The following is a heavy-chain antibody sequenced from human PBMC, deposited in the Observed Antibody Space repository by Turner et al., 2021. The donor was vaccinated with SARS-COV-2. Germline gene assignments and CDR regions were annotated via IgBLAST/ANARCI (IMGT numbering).Heavy chain of an antibody. CDR3: ARRLVVQGTDDYSYYYGMDV. CDR2: IYYVGST. D-gene: IGHD3-22*01. J-gene: IGHJ6*02. V-gene: IGHV4-39*01. CDR1: GGSISSSSYY. Sequence: QLQLQESGPGLVKPSETLSLTCTVSGGSISSSSYYWGWRRQPPGKGLEWIWNIYYVGSTYYNPSLKSRVTISVDTSKNQFSLKLSSVTATDTAVYYCARRLVVQGTDDYSYYYGMDVWGQGTTVTVSS.